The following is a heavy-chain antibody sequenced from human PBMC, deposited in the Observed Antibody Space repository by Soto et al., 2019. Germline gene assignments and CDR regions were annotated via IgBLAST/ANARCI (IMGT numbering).Heavy chain of an antibody. CDR1: GYTFTSYF. V-gene: IGHV1-18*01. J-gene: IGHJ4*01. D-gene: IGHD2-15*01. CDR3: ARDGVGSYCSGGSCYGGLAGALDY. CDR2: ISAYNGNT. Sequence: RASVKVSCKASGYTFTSYFVSWVRQAPGQGLEWMGWISAYNGNTNYAQKLQGRVTMTTDTSTSTAYMELRSLRSDDTAVYYCARDGVGSYCSGGSCYGGLAGALDYWG.